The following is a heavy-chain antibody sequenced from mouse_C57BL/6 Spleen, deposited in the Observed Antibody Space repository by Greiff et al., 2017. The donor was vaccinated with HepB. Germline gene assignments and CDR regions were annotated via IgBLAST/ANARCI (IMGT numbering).Heavy chain of an antibody. D-gene: IGHD3-2*02. Sequence: EVHLVESGGGLVQPGGSLKLSCAASGFTFSDYYMYWVRQTPEKRLEWVAYISNGGGSTYYPDTVKGRFTISRDNAKNTLYLQMTLLKSEDTAMYYCARHTQLRPHYYAMDYWGQGTSVTVSS. J-gene: IGHJ4*01. CDR1: GFTFSDYY. V-gene: IGHV5-12*01. CDR3: ARHTQLRPHYYAMDY. CDR2: ISNGGGST.